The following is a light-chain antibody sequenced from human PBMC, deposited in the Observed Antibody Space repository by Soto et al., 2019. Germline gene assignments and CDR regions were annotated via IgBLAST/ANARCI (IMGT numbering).Light chain of an antibody. V-gene: IGKV4-1*01. CDR1: RSVLYSSNNKNY. CDR3: QQYYSTPYT. J-gene: IGKJ2*01. Sequence: DIVMTQSPVPLAVSLGERATNNCKSSRSVLYSSNNKNYLAWYRQKPGQPPKLLIYWASTRESGVPDRFSGSGSGTDVTLTISSLQAEDVALYYCQQYYSTPYTFGQGTKLEIK. CDR2: WAS.